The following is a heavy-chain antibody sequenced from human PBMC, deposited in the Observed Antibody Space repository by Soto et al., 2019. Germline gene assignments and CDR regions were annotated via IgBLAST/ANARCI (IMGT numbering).Heavy chain of an antibody. J-gene: IGHJ4*02. V-gene: IGHV1-3*01. Sequence: QVQLVQSGAEVKKPGASVKVSCKASGYTFTSYAMHWVRQAPGQRLEWMGWINAGNGNTKYSQKFQGRVTITRDTXESTAYMELSSLRSEATAVYYCARGPGGPDGPGDYWGQGTLVTVSS. CDR3: ARGPGGPDGPGDY. CDR1: GYTFTSYA. D-gene: IGHD2-15*01. CDR2: INAGNGNT.